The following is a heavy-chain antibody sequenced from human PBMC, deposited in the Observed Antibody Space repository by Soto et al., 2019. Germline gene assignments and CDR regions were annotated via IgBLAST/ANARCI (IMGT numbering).Heavy chain of an antibody. J-gene: IGHJ6*03. CDR3: ARDPGYCSGGSCYPSRQYYMDV. CDR2: IYYSGST. CDR1: GGSISSYY. Sequence: PSETLSLTCTVSGGSISSYYWSWIRQPPGKGLEWIGYIYYSGSTNYNPSLKSRVTISVDTSKNQFSLKLSSVTAADTAVYYCARDPGYCSGGSCYPSRQYYMDVWGKRTTVTVSS. D-gene: IGHD2-15*01. V-gene: IGHV4-59*01.